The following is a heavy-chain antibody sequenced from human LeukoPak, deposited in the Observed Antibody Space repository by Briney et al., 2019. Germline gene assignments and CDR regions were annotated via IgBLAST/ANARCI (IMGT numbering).Heavy chain of an antibody. CDR2: ISAYNGNT. V-gene: IGHV1-18*04. CDR3: ARDGLNYDSSGTEVGY. Sequence: GASVKVSCKASGYTFTGYYMHWVRQATGQGLEWMGWISAYNGNTNYAQKLQGRVTMTTDTSTSTAYMELRSLRSDDTAVYYCARDGLNYDSSGTEVGYWGQGTLVTVSS. J-gene: IGHJ4*02. CDR1: GYTFTGYY. D-gene: IGHD3-22*01.